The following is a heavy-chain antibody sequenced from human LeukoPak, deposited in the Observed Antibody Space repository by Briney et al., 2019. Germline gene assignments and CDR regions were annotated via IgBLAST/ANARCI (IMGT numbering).Heavy chain of an antibody. CDR3: ARGAYSSGWDEPL. CDR1: GFTFSSYG. J-gene: IGHJ4*02. Sequence: PGRSLRLSCAASGFTFSSYGMHWVRQAPGKGLEWVAVISYDGSNKYYADSVKGRFTISRDNSKNTLYLQMNSLRAEDTAVYYCARGAYSSGWDEPLWGQGTLVTVSS. CDR2: ISYDGSNK. V-gene: IGHV3-30*03. D-gene: IGHD6-19*01.